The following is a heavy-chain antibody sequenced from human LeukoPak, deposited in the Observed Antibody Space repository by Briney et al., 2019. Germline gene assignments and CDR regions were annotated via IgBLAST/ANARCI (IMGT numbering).Heavy chain of an antibody. Sequence: PSETLSLTCTVSGGSISSGGYYWSWIRQHPGKGLEWIGYIYYSGSTYYNPSLKSRVTISVDTSKNQFSLKLSSVTAADTAVYYCASIGYCSSTSCPWSDYWGQGTLVTVSS. CDR1: GGSISSGGYY. CDR3: ASIGYCSSTSCPWSDY. V-gene: IGHV4-31*03. D-gene: IGHD2-2*01. J-gene: IGHJ4*02. CDR2: IYYSGST.